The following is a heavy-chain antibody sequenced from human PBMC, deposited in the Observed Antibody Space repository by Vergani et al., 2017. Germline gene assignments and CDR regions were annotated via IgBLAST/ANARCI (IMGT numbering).Heavy chain of an antibody. Sequence: QVQLQESGPGLVKPSETLSLTCTVSGGSISSYYWSWIRQPAGKGLGWIGSIYYSGSTYYNPSLKSRVTISVDTSKNQFSLKLSSVTAADTAVYYCAREPDAFDIWGQGTMVTVSS. V-gene: IGHV4-59*05. D-gene: IGHD1-14*01. CDR2: IYYSGST. CDR3: AREPDAFDI. J-gene: IGHJ3*02. CDR1: GGSISSYY.